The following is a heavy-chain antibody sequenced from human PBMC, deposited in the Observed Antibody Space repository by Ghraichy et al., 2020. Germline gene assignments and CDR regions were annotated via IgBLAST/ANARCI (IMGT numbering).Heavy chain of an antibody. CDR1: GFTFSSYS. D-gene: IGHD6-13*01. Sequence: GGSPRLSCAASGFTFSSYSMNWVRQAPGKGLEWVSSISSSSSYIYYADSVKGRFTISRDNAKNSLYLQMNSLRAEDTAVYYCARDRDSSSWNYGMDVWGQGTTVTVSS. CDR2: ISSSSSYI. V-gene: IGHV3-21*01. J-gene: IGHJ6*02. CDR3: ARDRDSSSWNYGMDV.